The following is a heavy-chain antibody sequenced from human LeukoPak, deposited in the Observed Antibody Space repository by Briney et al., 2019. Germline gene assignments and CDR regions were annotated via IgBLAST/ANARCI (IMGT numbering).Heavy chain of an antibody. CDR1: GGSISSSSYY. V-gene: IGHV4-39*07. CDR2: IYYSGST. Sequence: SETLSLTCTVSGGSISSSSYYWGWIRQPPGKGLEWIGSIYYSGSTYYNPSLKSRVTISVDTSKNQFSLKLSSVTAADTAVYYCARDSVGYDILTGYSIDAFDIWGQGTMVTVSS. CDR3: ARDSVGYDILTGYSIDAFDI. D-gene: IGHD3-9*01. J-gene: IGHJ3*02.